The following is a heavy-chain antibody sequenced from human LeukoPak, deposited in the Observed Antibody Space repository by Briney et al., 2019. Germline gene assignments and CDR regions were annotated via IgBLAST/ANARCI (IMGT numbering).Heavy chain of an antibody. J-gene: IGHJ6*02. CDR1: GDSISRYY. D-gene: IGHD6-6*01. V-gene: IGHV4-59*08. Sequence: SETVSLTCTVWGDSISRYYWSCIRQPPGRGLEWIGYIHYSGSTNYNPSLKSRVTISVDTSKNQFSLKLSSVTAADTAVYYCARRGGSSSLSYYYGLDVWGQGTTVSVSS. CDR2: IHYSGST. CDR3: ARRGGSSSLSYYYGLDV.